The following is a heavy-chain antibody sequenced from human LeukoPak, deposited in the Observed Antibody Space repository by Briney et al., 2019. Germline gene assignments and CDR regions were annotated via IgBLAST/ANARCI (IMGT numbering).Heavy chain of an antibody. CDR2: IYYTGTT. J-gene: IGHJ4*02. Sequence: SETLSLTCSVSGGSISNTNYYWAWIRQSPGRGLEWIGSIYYTGTTFDNPSLKSRVTLSVDTSKNQFSLRLTSVTAADTAFYYCAREEYSSDWYGHDSWGQGTLVTVSS. D-gene: IGHD6-13*01. CDR3: AREEYSSDWYGHDS. CDR1: GGSISNTNYY. V-gene: IGHV4-39*07.